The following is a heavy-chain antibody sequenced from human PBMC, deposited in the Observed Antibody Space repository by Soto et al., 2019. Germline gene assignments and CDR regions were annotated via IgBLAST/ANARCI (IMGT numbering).Heavy chain of an antibody. CDR2: IYYSGST. J-gene: IGHJ4*02. V-gene: IGHV4-31*03. D-gene: IGHD3-3*01. CDR1: GGSISSGGYY. CDR3: ARVLRFLEWSGHDYFDY. Sequence: PSETLSLTCTVSGGSISSGGYYWSWIRQHPGKGLEWIGYIYYSGSTYYNPSLKSRVTISVDTSKNQFSLKLSSVTAADTAVYYCARVLRFLEWSGHDYFDYWGQGTLVTVSS.